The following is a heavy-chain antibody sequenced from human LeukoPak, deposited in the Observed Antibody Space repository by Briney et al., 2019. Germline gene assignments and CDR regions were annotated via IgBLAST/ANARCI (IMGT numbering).Heavy chain of an antibody. D-gene: IGHD3-10*01. J-gene: IGHJ5*02. CDR2: IYYSGST. Sequence: SETLSLTCTVSGGSISSYYWSWIRQPPGKGLEWIGYIYYSGSTNYNPSLKSRVTISVDTSKNQFSLKLSSVTAADTAVYYCARGRTDRGVTPWGQGTLVTVSS. CDR1: GGSISSYY. V-gene: IGHV4-59*01. CDR3: ARGRTDRGVTP.